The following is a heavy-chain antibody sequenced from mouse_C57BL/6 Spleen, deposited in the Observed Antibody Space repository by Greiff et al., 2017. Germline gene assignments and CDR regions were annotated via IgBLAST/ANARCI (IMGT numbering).Heavy chain of an antibody. V-gene: IGHV14-4*01. CDR3: ATMGRYAMDY. J-gene: IGHJ4*01. CDR1: GFNIKDDY. D-gene: IGHD4-1*01. Sequence: VQLKESGAELVRPGASVKLSCTASGFNIKDDYMHWVKQRPEQGLEWIGWIDPENGDTEYAPKFQGKATITADTSSSTAYLQLSSLTSEDTAVYYCATMGRYAMDYWGQGTAVTVSS. CDR2: IDPENGDT.